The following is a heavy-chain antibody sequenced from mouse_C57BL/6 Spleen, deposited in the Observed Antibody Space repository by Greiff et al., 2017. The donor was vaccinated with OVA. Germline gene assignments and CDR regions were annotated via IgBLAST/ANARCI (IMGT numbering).Heavy chain of an antibody. V-gene: IGHV1-64*01. CDR1: GYTFTSYW. Sequence: QVQLKQPGAELVKPGASVKLSCKASGYTFTSYWMHWVKQRPGQGLEWIGMIHPNSGSTNYNEKFKSKATLTVDKSSSTAYMQLSSLTSEDSAVYYCAFYDYGFAYWGQGTLVTVSA. J-gene: IGHJ3*01. D-gene: IGHD2-4*01. CDR2: IHPNSGST. CDR3: AFYDYGFAY.